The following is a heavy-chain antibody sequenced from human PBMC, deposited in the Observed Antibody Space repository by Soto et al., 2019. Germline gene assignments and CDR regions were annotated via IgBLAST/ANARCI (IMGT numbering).Heavy chain of an antibody. CDR2: INHSGST. J-gene: IGHJ5*02. CDR1: GGSFSGYY. V-gene: IGHV4-34*01. Sequence: SETLSLTCAVYGGSFSGYYWSWIRQPPGKGLEWIGEINHSGSTNYNPSLKSRVTISVDTSKNQFSLKLSSVTAADTAVYYCARSLTRAWFDPWGQGTLVTVSS. CDR3: ARSLTRAWFDP. D-gene: IGHD2-21*02.